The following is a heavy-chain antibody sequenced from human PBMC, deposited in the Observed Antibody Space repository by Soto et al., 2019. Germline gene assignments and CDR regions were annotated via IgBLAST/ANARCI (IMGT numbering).Heavy chain of an antibody. CDR2: ISYDGSNK. CDR3: AKGDGQWLVLRDYYYGMDV. D-gene: IGHD6-19*01. V-gene: IGHV3-30*18. Sequence: QVQLVESGGGVVQPGRSLRLSCAAFGFTFSSYGMHWVRQAPGKGLEWVAVISYDGSNKYYADSVKGRFTISRDNSKNTLYRQMNSLRAEDTAVYYCAKGDGQWLVLRDYYYGMDVWGQGTTVTVSS. J-gene: IGHJ6*02. CDR1: GFTFSSYG.